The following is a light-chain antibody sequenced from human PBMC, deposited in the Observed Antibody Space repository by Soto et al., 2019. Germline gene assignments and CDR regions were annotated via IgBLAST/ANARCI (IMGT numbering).Light chain of an antibody. CDR2: GAS. J-gene: IGKJ4*01. CDR3: QQSYTLSPLT. Sequence: DIVLPQSPGTLSLSPGARAPLSCRARQSVSSSQLAWYQQKPGQAPRLLIYGASSRASGIPDRFSGSGSGTVFTLTISSLQPEDLATYFCQQSYTLSPLTVGGGTKVDIK. V-gene: IGKV3-20*01. CDR1: QSVSSSQ.